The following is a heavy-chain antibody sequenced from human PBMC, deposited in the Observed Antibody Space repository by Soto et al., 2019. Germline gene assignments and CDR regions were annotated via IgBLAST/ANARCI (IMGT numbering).Heavy chain of an antibody. Sequence: QVQLVQSGAEVKKPGASAKASCKASGYTFTSYNIHWVRQAPGQGLEWVGMINPRGFFTTYAQKVRGRVTMTGDRSTGVVYMELTTLRSEETAMYYWARAVGRFGEMFWFDTWGQGTLVSVSS. CDR3: ARAVGRFGEMFWFDT. J-gene: IGHJ5*02. D-gene: IGHD3-10*01. CDR2: INPRGFFT. V-gene: IGHV1-46*01. CDR1: GYTFTSYN.